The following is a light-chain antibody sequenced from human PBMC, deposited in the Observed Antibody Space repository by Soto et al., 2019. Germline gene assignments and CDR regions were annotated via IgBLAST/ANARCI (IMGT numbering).Light chain of an antibody. CDR3: QSYDSSLSGYV. V-gene: IGLV1-40*01. J-gene: IGLJ1*01. CDR1: SSKIGAGYD. Sequence: QSVLTQPPSVTGAPVQRVTISCTGRSSKIGAGYDVHWYQQLPGTAPKLLIYGNNNRPSGVPDRFSGSKSGTSASLAITGLQAEDEADYYCQSYDSSLSGYVFGTGTKVTVL. CDR2: GNN.